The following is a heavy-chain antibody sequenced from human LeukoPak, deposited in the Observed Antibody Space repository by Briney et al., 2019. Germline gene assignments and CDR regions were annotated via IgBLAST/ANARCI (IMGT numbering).Heavy chain of an antibody. Sequence: PSETLSLTCTVSGGSISSYYWSWIRQPPGKGLEWIGYIYYSGSTNYNPSLKSRVTISVDTSKNQFSLKLSSVTAADTAVYYCARAQRYYDILTGPGYFDYWGQGTLVTVSS. CDR3: ARAQRYYDILTGPGYFDY. CDR1: GGSISSYY. V-gene: IGHV4-59*01. D-gene: IGHD3-9*01. CDR2: IYYSGST. J-gene: IGHJ4*02.